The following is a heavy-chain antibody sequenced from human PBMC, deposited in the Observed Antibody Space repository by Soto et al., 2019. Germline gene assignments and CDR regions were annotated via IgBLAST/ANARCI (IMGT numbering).Heavy chain of an antibody. D-gene: IGHD4-4*01. CDR3: ARVLQASREGYYYYMDV. J-gene: IGHJ6*03. CDR2: ISAYNGNT. CDR1: GGTFSSYA. V-gene: IGHV1-18*01. Sequence: ASVKVSCKASGGTFSSYAISWVRHAPGQGLEWMGWISAYNGNTNYAQKLQGRVTMTTDTSTSTAYMELRSLRSDDTAVYYCARVLQASREGYYYYMDVWGKGTTVTVSS.